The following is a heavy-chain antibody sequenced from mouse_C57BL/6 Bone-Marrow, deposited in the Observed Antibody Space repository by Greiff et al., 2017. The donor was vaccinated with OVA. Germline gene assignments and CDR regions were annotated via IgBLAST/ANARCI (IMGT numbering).Heavy chain of an antibody. D-gene: IGHD1-1*01. CDR1: GFTFSDYY. Sequence: EVQLVESEGGLVQPGSSMKLSCTASGFTFSDYYMAWVRQVPEKGLEWVANINYDGSSTYYLDSLKSRFIISRDNAKNILYLQMSSLKSEDTATYYCARGHYGSSYVDYWGQGTTLTVSS. CDR2: INYDGSST. J-gene: IGHJ2*01. CDR3: ARGHYGSSYVDY. V-gene: IGHV5-16*01.